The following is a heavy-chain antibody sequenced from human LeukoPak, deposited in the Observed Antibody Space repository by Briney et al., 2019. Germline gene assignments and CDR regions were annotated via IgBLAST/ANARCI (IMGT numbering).Heavy chain of an antibody. J-gene: IGHJ4*02. V-gene: IGHV3-23*01. D-gene: IGHD3-22*01. CDR3: ARDRPNYYGSDGHYYRRDGDY. CDR1: GFTFSIYA. CDR2: ITSRGEST. Sequence: GGSLRLSCAASGFTFSIYAMSWVRQAPGKGLQWVSSITSRGESTWYVDSVKGRFTITRDNSENTLYPQMHSLRAEDTAVYYCARDRPNYYGSDGHYYRRDGDYWGRGTLVSVPS.